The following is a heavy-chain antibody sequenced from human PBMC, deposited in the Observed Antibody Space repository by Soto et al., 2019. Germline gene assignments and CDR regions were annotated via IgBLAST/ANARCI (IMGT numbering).Heavy chain of an antibody. CDR3: ARKGPGSLTTYCSGGGCHNAVDI. Sequence: EVQLLESGGGLVQPGGSLRLSCAASGFTFSGYAIIWVRQAPGKGLEWVSTISGGGDGTYYADSVKGRFTISRDNSRDTVYLQMSSLRAEDTAVSYCARKGPGSLTTYCSGGGCHNAVDIWGQGTMVTVSS. CDR2: ISGGGDGT. J-gene: IGHJ3*02. D-gene: IGHD2-15*01. CDR1: GFTFSGYA. V-gene: IGHV3-23*01.